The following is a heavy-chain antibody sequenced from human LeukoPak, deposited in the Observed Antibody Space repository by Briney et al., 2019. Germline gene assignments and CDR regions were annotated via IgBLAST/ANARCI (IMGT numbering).Heavy chain of an antibody. CDR2: IWYDASNK. CDR1: GFTFSNYG. D-gene: IGHD4-17*01. Sequence: GGSLRLSCAASGFTFSNYGMHWVRQAPGKGLEWVAVIWYDASNKHYTDSVKGRFTISRDNSKNTLYLQMNSLRAEDTAVYYCARGDNFGDYFIDYWGQGTLVTVSS. J-gene: IGHJ4*02. CDR3: ARGDNFGDYFIDY. V-gene: IGHV3-33*01.